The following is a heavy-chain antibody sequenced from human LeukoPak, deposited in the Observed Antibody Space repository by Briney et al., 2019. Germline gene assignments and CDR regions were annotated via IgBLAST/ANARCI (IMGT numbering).Heavy chain of an antibody. V-gene: IGHV4-39*01. D-gene: IGHD3-3*01. J-gene: IGHJ3*02. CDR2: IYYSGST. Sequence: PSETLSLTCTVSGGSISSSSYYWGWIRQPPGMGLEWIGSIYYSGSTYYNPSLKSRVTISVDTSKNQFSPKLSSVTAADTAVYYCARQFWSGYYAFDIWGQGTMVTVSS. CDR3: ARQFWSGYYAFDI. CDR1: GGSISSSSYY.